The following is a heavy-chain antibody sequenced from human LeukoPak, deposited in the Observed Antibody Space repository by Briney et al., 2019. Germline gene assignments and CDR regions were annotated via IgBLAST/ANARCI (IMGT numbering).Heavy chain of an antibody. D-gene: IGHD6-19*01. Sequence: GGSLRLSCVASGFTFRSYWMTWVRQAPGKGLEWVANIQQGGSEKIYVGSVKGRFTISRDNAKNSLYLQMNSLRAEDTAVYYCARDPHDTGPIAVAGGEDYWGQGTLVTVSS. J-gene: IGHJ4*02. CDR3: ARDPHDTGPIAVAGGEDY. CDR2: IQQGGSEK. V-gene: IGHV3-7*01. CDR1: GFTFRSYW.